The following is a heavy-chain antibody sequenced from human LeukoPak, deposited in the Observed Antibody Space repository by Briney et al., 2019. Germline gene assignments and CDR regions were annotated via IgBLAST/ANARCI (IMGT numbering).Heavy chain of an antibody. V-gene: IGHV1-2*02. J-gene: IGHJ5*02. Sequence: ASVKVSCKASGYTFTGYYMHWVRQAPGQGLEWMGWINPNSGGTNYAQKFQGRVTMTEDTSTDTAYMELSSLRSEDTAVYYCATGGYYGSVDPWGQGTLVTVSS. D-gene: IGHD3-10*01. CDR3: ATGGYYGSVDP. CDR2: INPNSGGT. CDR1: GYTFTGYY.